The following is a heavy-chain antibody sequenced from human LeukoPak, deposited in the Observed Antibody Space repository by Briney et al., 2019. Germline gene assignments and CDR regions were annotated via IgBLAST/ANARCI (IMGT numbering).Heavy chain of an antibody. Sequence: SETLSLTCTVSGGSISSYYWSWIRQPPGKGLEWIGYIYYSGSTNYNPSLKSRVTISVDTSKNQFSLKLSSVTAVDTAVYYCARVKEWELLGLGYYYGMDVWGQGTTVTVSS. V-gene: IGHV4-59*01. CDR2: IYYSGST. CDR1: GGSISSYY. D-gene: IGHD1-26*01. CDR3: ARVKEWELLGLGYYYGMDV. J-gene: IGHJ6*02.